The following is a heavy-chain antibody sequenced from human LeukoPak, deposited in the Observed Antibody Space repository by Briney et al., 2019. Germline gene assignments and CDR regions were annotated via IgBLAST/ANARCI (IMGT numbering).Heavy chain of an antibody. Sequence: GGSLRVSCAASGFTFSSYAMSWVRPAPGKGLEWVSAISGSGGSTYYADYVKGRFTISRDNSKNTLYLQMKRLRAEDRAVYYCAKGDGWFGELLSFDYGRQGTLLTVSS. J-gene: IGHJ4*02. D-gene: IGHD3-10*01. CDR1: GFTFSSYA. V-gene: IGHV3-23*01. CDR2: ISGSGGST. CDR3: AKGDGWFGELLSFDY.